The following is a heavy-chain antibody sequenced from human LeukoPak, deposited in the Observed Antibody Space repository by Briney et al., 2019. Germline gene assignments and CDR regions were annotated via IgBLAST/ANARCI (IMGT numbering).Heavy chain of an antibody. CDR3: VKQWLRNAFDL. V-gene: IGHV4-30-4*01. J-gene: IGHJ3*01. D-gene: IGHD3-22*01. CDR2: IYDGGNT. CDR1: GASISSGDYY. Sequence: SQTLSLTCSVSGASISSGDYYWRWIRQPPGKGLEWIGYIYDGGNTYYNPSLKSRVTISVDTSKNQFPLRLRSVTAADTAVYYCVKQWLRNAFDLWGQGTMVTVSS.